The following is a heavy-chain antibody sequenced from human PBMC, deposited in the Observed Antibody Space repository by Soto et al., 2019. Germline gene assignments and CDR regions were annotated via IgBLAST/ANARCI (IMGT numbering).Heavy chain of an antibody. CDR1: GGSFSGYY. J-gene: IGHJ5*02. V-gene: IGHV4-34*01. CDR3: ARSHENIVVVVAAPSGDWFDP. D-gene: IGHD2-15*01. Sequence: PSETLSLTCAVYGGSFSGYYWSWIRQPPGKGLEWIGEINHSGSTNYNPSLKSRVTISVDTSKNQFSLELSSVTAADTAVYYCARSHENIVVVVAAPSGDWFDPWGQGTLVTVS. CDR2: INHSGST.